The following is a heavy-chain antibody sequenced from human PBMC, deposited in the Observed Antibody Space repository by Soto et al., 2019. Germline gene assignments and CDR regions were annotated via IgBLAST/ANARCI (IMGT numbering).Heavy chain of an antibody. CDR1: GGSISGYY. CDR2: IYYSGST. J-gene: IGHJ1*01. Sequence: QVQLQESGPGLVKPSETLSLTCSVSGGSISGYYWSWIRQLPGKGLEWVGSIYYSGSTTYNPSLKSRVTISVDTSKNQFSLDLTSVTDADTAIYYRVRGRWLQLPSNWGQGTLVTVSS. CDR3: VRGRWLQLPSN. D-gene: IGHD5-18*01. V-gene: IGHV4-59*01.